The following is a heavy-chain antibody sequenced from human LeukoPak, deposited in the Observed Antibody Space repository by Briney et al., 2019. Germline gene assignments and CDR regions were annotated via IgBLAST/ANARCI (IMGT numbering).Heavy chain of an antibody. D-gene: IGHD5-12*01. CDR3: ARHDNGYGGYVTLDY. CDR2: INPGYSDI. V-gene: IGHV5-51*01. J-gene: IGHJ4*02. Sequence: GESQKISCKGSGYSFTSYWIGWVRQMPGKGLEWMGIINPGYSDIRYSPSFQGQVTISADKSISTAYLQWCSLKASDTAIYYCARHDNGYGGYVTLDYWGQGTLVTVSS. CDR1: GYSFTSYW.